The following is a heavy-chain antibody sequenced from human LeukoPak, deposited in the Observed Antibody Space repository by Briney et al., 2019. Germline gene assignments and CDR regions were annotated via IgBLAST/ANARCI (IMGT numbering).Heavy chain of an antibody. Sequence: SETLSLTCTVSGGSISSYYWSWIRQPAGKGLESIGHISTSGSTNYNPSLNSRVTMSVDASNNHFSLKLNSVTAADTAVYYCAKGAGPPWFDPWGQGTLVTVSS. CDR3: AKGAGPPWFDP. V-gene: IGHV4-4*07. CDR1: GGSISSYY. D-gene: IGHD6-19*01. CDR2: ISTSGST. J-gene: IGHJ5*02.